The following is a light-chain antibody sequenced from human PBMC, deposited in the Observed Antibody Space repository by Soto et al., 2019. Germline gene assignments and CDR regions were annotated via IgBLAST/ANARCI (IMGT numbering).Light chain of an antibody. Sequence: EIVMTQSPATLSVSPGERASLSCRASQRISNLVAWYQQKPGQAPRLLVYGASTRATGISARLTGSGFGTEFTLTISGLQSEDSAIYYCQQYHSWPFTFGQGTKLEI. CDR2: GAS. J-gene: IGKJ2*01. CDR1: QRISNL. V-gene: IGKV3-15*01. CDR3: QQYHSWPFT.